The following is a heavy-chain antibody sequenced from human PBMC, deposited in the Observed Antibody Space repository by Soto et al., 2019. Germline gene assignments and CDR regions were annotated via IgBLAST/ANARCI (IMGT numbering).Heavy chain of an antibody. V-gene: IGHV3-53*01. J-gene: IGHJ1*01. Sequence: GSLRLSWAASGCTVSSNYMSWVRKTTGKGLEWVSVIYSGGITYYADSVKGRFTISRDNFRNTLYLQMNSLRAEDTAVYYCARDSSYYYDSSALSFQHWGQGTLVTVSS. CDR3: ARDSSYYYDSSALSFQH. CDR1: GCTVSSNY. CDR2: IYSGGIT. D-gene: IGHD3-22*01.